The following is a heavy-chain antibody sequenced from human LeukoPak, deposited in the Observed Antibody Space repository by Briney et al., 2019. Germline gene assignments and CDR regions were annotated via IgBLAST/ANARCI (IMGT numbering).Heavy chain of an antibody. CDR1: GGSFSDYY. CDR2: INHSGGT. CDR3: ASIQQMRGLTVFDH. J-gene: IGHJ4*02. D-gene: IGHD3-16*02. Sequence: SETLCLTCAVSGGSFSDYYRSWIRQPPGKGLEWVGDINHSGGTTYNPYPMRRVTSSSDTSLLQFSLKLTSVTDADTAVYYSASIQQMRGLTVFDHWGQGALVTVSS. V-gene: IGHV4-34*01.